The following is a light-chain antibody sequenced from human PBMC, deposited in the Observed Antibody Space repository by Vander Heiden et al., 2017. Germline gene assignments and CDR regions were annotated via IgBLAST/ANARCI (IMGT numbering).Light chain of an antibody. CDR3: QAWDRNTVV. V-gene: IGLV3-1*01. J-gene: IGLJ2*01. CDR1: ILEYKF. Sequence: SNDLTQPPSVSVSPGQTASITCPGDILEYKFVSWYQQKPGQSPMVVIYQNSERPSGIPERFSGSNTGSTASLIISGTQAVDEADYYCQAWDRNTVVFGGGTKLTVL. CDR2: QNS.